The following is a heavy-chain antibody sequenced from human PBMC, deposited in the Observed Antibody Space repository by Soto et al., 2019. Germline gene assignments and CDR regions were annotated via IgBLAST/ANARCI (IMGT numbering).Heavy chain of an antibody. CDR2: MSHSGGT. CDR1: GGSVNSGNYY. J-gene: IGHJ3*02. V-gene: IGHV4-34*01. D-gene: IGHD1-1*01. Sequence: QVQLQQWGAGLLKPSETLSLTCAVYGGSVNSGNYYWSWIRQPPGKGLKWIGEMSHSGGTDFNPSLKSRVTISVDTSKNQFSLKMSSVTAADTALYYCARVERGTATTVVDAFDIWGPGTLVTVSS. CDR3: ARVERGTATTVVDAFDI.